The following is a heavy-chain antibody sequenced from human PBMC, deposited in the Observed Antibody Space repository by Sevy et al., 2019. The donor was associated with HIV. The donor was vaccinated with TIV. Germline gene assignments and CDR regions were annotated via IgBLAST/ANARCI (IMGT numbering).Heavy chain of an antibody. CDR2: IKSKTDGGTT. J-gene: IGHJ4*02. V-gene: IGHV3-15*01. CDR3: TTDQAQLRWFGELRFDY. D-gene: IGHD3-10*01. Sequence: GGSLRLSCAASGFTFSNAWMSWVRQAPGKGLEWVGRIKSKTDGGTTDYAAPVKGRFTISRDDSKNTLYLQMNSLKTEDTAVYYCTTDQAQLRWFGELRFDYWGQGTLVTVSS. CDR1: GFTFSNAW.